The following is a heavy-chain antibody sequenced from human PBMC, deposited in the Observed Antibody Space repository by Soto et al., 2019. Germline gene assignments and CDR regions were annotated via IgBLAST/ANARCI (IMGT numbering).Heavy chain of an antibody. D-gene: IGHD1-26*01. CDR2: IISSGSTI. CDR1: GFSFNTYE. V-gene: IGHV3-48*03. Sequence: EVQLVESGGGLVQPGGSLRLSCAASGFSFNTYEMNWVRQAPGKGLEWVSYIISSGSTIYYADSVKGRFTVSRDNGKNSLYLQMNSLRAEDTAVYYCAYGGSCGYWGQGTQVTVSS. J-gene: IGHJ4*02. CDR3: AYGGSCGY.